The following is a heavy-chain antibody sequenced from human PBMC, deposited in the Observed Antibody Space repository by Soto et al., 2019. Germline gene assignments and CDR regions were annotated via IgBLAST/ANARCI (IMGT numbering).Heavy chain of an antibody. D-gene: IGHD6-19*01. Sequence: LSLTCTVSGGSISSYYWSWIRQPPGKGLEWIGYIYYSGSTNYNPSLKSRVTISVDTSKNQFSLKLSSVTAADTAVYYCARGLGYSSGWYYYWGQGTLVTVS. CDR2: IYYSGST. CDR3: ARGLGYSSGWYYY. V-gene: IGHV4-59*01. J-gene: IGHJ4*02. CDR1: GGSISSYY.